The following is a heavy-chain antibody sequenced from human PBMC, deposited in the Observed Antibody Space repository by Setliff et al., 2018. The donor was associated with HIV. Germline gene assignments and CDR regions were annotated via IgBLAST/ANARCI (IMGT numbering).Heavy chain of an antibody. D-gene: IGHD3-16*01. J-gene: IGHJ4*02. CDR2: ISFSGSPI. V-gene: IGHV3-11*04. CDR1: GFTFSDYY. CDR3: AREGPRGRLEIDY. Sequence: PGGSLRLSCAASGFTFSDYYMSWIRQAPGKGLEWVSFISFSGSPIYYADSVKGRFTISRDNDKNSLVLQMNSLRAEDTAVYYCAREGPRGRLEIDYWGQGTLVTVSS.